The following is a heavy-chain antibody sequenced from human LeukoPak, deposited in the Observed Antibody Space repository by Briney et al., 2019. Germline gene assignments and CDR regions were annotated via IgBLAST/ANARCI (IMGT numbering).Heavy chain of an antibody. Sequence: SETLSLTCAVYGGSFSGYYWSWIRQPPGKGLEWIGEINHSGSTNYNPSLKSRVTISVDTSKNQFSLKLSSVTAADTAVYYCARGLRVDFWSGYPNWFDPWGQGTLVTVSS. D-gene: IGHD3-3*01. CDR2: INHSGST. J-gene: IGHJ5*02. V-gene: IGHV4-34*01. CDR1: GGSFSGYY. CDR3: ARGLRVDFWSGYPNWFDP.